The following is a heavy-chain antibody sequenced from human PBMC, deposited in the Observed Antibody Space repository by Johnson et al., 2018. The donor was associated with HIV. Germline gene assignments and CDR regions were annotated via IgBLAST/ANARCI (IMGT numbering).Heavy chain of an antibody. CDR3: AKERTAMVTPFDA. CDR2: LGASGGRT. Sequence: VQLVESGGGLVQPGGSLRLSCAASGLTFSNYAMSWVRQGPGQGLEWVAALGASGGRTFYADSVKGRFTISRDNSKNTLYLQMNSLRAEDTAVYYCAKERTAMVTPFDAWGQGTMVTVSS. D-gene: IGHD5-18*01. V-gene: IGHV3-23*04. J-gene: IGHJ3*01. CDR1: GLTFSNYA.